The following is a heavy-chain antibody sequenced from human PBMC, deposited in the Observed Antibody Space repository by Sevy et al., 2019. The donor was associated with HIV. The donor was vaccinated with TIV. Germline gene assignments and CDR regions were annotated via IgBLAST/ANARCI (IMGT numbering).Heavy chain of an antibody. CDR2: SHYSGST. D-gene: IGHD5-12*01. CDR1: YGPISAYY. CDR3: ARAPPVRSGDDSLNWFDP. J-gene: IGHJ5*02. V-gene: IGHV4-59*01. Sequence: SETLSLTCSVSYGPISAYYWNWIRQSPGKGLEWIGYSHYSGSTNYNPSFKSRVTMSLDTSKNQFSLQLNSVTAADTALYYCARAPPVRSGDDSLNWFDPWGRGTLVTVSS.